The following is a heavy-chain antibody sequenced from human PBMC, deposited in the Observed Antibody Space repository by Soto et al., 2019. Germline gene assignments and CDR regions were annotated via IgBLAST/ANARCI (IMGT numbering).Heavy chain of an antibody. J-gene: IGHJ4*02. V-gene: IGHV4-34*01. CDR1: GGSFSGYY. Sequence: QVQLQQWGAGLLKPSETLSLTCAVYGGSFSGYYWSWIRQPPGKGLEWIGEINHSGSTNYNPSLKSRVTISVDTSKNQFSLKLSSVTAADTAVYYCARGRGYCSGGSCSRYYFDYWGQETLVTVSS. D-gene: IGHD2-15*01. CDR2: INHSGST. CDR3: ARGRGYCSGGSCSRYYFDY.